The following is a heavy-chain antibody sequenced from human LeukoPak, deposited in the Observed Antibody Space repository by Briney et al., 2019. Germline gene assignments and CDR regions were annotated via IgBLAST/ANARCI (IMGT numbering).Heavy chain of an antibody. D-gene: IGHD1-26*01. V-gene: IGHV4-61*02. J-gene: IGHJ4*02. CDR3: ARGSGSYYRGVDY. Sequence: TLSLTCTVSGDSISSGDYYWSWILQPAGKGLEWIGRISSSGSTNYNPSLKSRVTISVDTSKNQFSLKLSSVTAADTAVYYCARGSGSYYRGVDYWGQGTLVTVSS. CDR1: GDSISSGDYY. CDR2: ISSSGST.